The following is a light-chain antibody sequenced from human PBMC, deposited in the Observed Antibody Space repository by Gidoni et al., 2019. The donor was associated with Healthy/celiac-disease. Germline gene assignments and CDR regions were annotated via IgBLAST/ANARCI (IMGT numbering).Light chain of an antibody. V-gene: IGKV1-39*01. Sequence: DLQMTPSPSSLSASVGDRVTIPCRASQSISSYLNWYQQKPGKAPKLLIYAASSLQSGVPSRFSGSGSGTDFTLTISSLQPEDFATYYCQQSYSTPRTFGQGTKVEIK. CDR1: QSISSY. J-gene: IGKJ1*01. CDR2: AAS. CDR3: QQSYSTPRT.